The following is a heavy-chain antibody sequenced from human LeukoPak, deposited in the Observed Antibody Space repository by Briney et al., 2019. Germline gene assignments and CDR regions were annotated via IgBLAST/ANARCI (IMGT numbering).Heavy chain of an antibody. V-gene: IGHV3-23*01. CDR2: ISGSGRSS. J-gene: IGHJ4*02. CDR1: GFTFNSDA. D-gene: IGHD3-16*01. CDR3: AKGGGFDY. Sequence: GGSLRLSCAASGFTFNSDALSWVRQAPGKGLEWVSAISGSGRSSHYADSVKGRFTISRDNSKNMLYLQMKGLRVEDTALYYCAKGGGFDYWGQGTLVTVSS.